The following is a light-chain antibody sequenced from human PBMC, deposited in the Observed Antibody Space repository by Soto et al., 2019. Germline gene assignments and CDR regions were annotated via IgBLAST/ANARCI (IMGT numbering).Light chain of an antibody. V-gene: IGLV2-14*01. CDR1: SSDIGTYNY. CDR2: EVN. Sequence: QSVLTQPASVSGSPGQSITISCTGTSSDIGTYNYVSWYQQYPGKAPKLMISEVNNRPSGLSNRFSGSKSGNTASLTISGLQAEDEADYYCSSYTSSNTLVFGGGTQLTVL. CDR3: SSYTSSNTLV. J-gene: IGLJ2*01.